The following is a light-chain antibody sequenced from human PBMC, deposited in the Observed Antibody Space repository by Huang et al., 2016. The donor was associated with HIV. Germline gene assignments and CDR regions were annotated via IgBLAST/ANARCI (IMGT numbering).Light chain of an antibody. J-gene: IGKJ1*01. CDR3: QQYNSYPAT. CDR1: QSISTW. Sequence: IQMTQSPSTLSASVGDRVTITCRASQSISTWLAWYQQKPGKAPKVLIYKASNLESGVPSRFSGSGSGTEFTLTISSLQPDDFATYYCQQYNSYPATFGQGTKVEIK. CDR2: KAS. V-gene: IGKV1-5*03.